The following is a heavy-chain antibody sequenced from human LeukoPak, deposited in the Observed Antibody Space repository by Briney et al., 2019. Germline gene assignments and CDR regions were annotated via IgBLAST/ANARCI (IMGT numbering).Heavy chain of an antibody. V-gene: IGHV4-39*07. CDR3: ARDLGYEASFDY. D-gene: IGHD3-16*01. CDR2: LYDSGST. J-gene: IGHJ4*02. Sequence: RPSETLSLTCTVSGGSISSSSYYWDWIRQPPGKGLEWIGNLYDSGSTHYNPSLRSRVTISADTSKNQFSLKLSSVTAADTAVYYCARDLGYEASFDYWGQGTLVTVSS. CDR1: GGSISSSSYY.